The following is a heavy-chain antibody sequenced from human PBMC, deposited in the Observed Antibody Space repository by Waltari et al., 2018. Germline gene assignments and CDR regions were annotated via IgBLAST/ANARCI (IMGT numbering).Heavy chain of an antibody. Sequence: EVQLVQSGAEVKKPGATVKISCKVSGYTFTDYYMQWEQQAPGKGLEWMGLVDPEDGETIYAEKFQGRVTITADTSTDTAYMELSSLRSEDTAVYYCATGRSRDYYDSSGYYPYWGQGTLVTVSS. V-gene: IGHV1-69-2*01. CDR3: ATGRSRDYYDSSGYYPY. J-gene: IGHJ4*02. CDR1: GYTFTDYY. D-gene: IGHD3-22*01. CDR2: VDPEDGET.